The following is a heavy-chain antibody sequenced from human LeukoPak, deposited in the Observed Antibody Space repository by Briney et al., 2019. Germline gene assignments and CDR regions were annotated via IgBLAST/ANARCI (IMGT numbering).Heavy chain of an antibody. CDR2: INHSGST. J-gene: IGHJ4*02. CDR3: ARDKFGY. D-gene: IGHD3-10*01. Sequence: SETLSLTRAVYGGSFSGYYWSWIRQPPGKGLEWIGEINHSGSTNYNPSLKSRVTMSVDTSKNQFSLKLSSVTAADTAVYYCARDKFGYWGQGTLVTVSS. CDR1: GGSFSGYY. V-gene: IGHV4-34*01.